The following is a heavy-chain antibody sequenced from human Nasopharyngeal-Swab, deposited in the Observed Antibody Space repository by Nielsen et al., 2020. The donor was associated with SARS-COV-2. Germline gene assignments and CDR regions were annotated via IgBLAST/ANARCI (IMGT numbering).Heavy chain of an antibody. CDR1: GFIVSNTY. CDR2: LYSGGNT. V-gene: IGHV3-53*01. Sequence: GESLKISCAASGFIVSNTYMSWVRQAPGKGLEWVSLLYSGGNTYYTDSVKGRFTVSRDKSKNTLYLQMNSLRADDTAVYYCAKDDSSGVAWFGGAFDMWGQGTMVTVSS. D-gene: IGHD2-15*01. J-gene: IGHJ3*02. CDR3: AKDDSSGVAWFGGAFDM.